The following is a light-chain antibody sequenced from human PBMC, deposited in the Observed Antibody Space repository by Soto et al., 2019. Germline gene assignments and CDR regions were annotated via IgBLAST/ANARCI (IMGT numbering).Light chain of an antibody. V-gene: IGKV1-9*01. CDR1: QGIRSY. CDR3: QQLNSYPIT. J-gene: IGKJ4*02. CDR2: AAS. Sequence: DIPLTQSPSFLSASVGDRVTITCRASQGIRSYLAWYQQKPGKAPTLLIYAASTLESGVSSRFSGSRSGTEFTLAISSLQPEELATYYCQQLNSYPITFGGGTKVEL.